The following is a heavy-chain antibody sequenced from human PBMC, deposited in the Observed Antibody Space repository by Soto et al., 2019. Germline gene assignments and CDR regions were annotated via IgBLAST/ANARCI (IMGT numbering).Heavy chain of an antibody. D-gene: IGHD1-20*01. CDR3: ARDRWDNWNHLDY. Sequence: ASVKVSCKASGGTFSSYTISWVRQAPGQGLEWMGRIIPILGIANYAQKFQGRVTITADKSTSTAYMELSSLRSEDTAVYYCARDRWDNWNHLDYWGQGTLVTVSS. CDR2: IIPILGIA. CDR1: GGTFSSYT. J-gene: IGHJ4*02. V-gene: IGHV1-69*04.